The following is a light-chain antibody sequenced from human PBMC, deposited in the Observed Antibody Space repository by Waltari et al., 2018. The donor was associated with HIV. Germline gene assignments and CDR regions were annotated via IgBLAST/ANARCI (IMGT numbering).Light chain of an antibody. CDR2: AAS. V-gene: IGKV1-9*01. CDR1: QGISSY. CDR3: QQLNSYPRT. J-gene: IGKJ2*01. Sequence: DIQLTLSPSFLSASEGDRVTITCRASQGISSYLAWYQQKPGKAPKLLIYAASTLQSGVPSRFSGSGSGTEFTLTISSLQPEDFATYYCQQLNSYPRTFGQGTKLEIK.